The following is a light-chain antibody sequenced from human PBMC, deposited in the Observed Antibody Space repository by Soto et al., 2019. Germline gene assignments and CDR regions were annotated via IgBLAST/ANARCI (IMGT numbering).Light chain of an antibody. J-gene: IGKJ1*01. CDR1: QGISSY. CDR2: AAS. CDR3: QSGS. V-gene: IGKV1-9*01. Sequence: DIQLTQSPSFLSASVGDRVTITCRASQGISSYLAWYQQKPGKAPKLLIYAASTLQSGVPSRFSGSGSGTEFTLTIRSLQPEDFATYYCQSGSFGQGTKVEIK.